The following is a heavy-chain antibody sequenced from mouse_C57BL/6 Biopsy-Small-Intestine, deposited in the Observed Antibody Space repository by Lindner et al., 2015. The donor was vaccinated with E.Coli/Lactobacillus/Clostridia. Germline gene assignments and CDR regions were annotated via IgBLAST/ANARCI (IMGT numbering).Heavy chain of an antibody. V-gene: IGHV5-17*01. J-gene: IGHJ3*01. CDR2: ISSGSSTI. CDR1: GFTFSDYG. Sequence: VQLQESGGGLVKPGGSLKLSCAASGFTFSDYGMHWVRQAPEKGLEWVAYISSGSSTIYYADTVKGRFTISRDNAKNTLFLQMTSLRSEDTAMYYCARPLSTMITWGFAYWGQGTLVTVSA. CDR3: ARPLSTMITWGFAY. D-gene: IGHD2-4*01.